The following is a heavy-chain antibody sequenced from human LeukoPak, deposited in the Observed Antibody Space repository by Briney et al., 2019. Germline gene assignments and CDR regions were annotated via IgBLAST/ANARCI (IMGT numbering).Heavy chain of an antibody. CDR1: GGTFSSYA. J-gene: IGHJ6*04. V-gene: IGHV1-69*13. D-gene: IGHD5-12*01. Sequence: ASVKVSCKASGGTFSSYAISWVRQAPGQGLEWMGGIIPIFGTANYAQKFQGRVTITADESTSTAYMELSSLRSEDTAVYYCAGGDIVATIGYYYYYGMDVWGKGTTVTVSS. CDR3: AGGDIVATIGYYYYYGMDV. CDR2: IIPIFGTA.